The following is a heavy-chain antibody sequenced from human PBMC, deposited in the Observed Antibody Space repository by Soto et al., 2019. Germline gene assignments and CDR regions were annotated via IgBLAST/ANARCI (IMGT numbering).Heavy chain of an antibody. J-gene: IGHJ6*02. D-gene: IGHD4-17*01. V-gene: IGHV1-46*02. CDR3: AKVALGYDYADV. Sequence: ASVKVSCKAFGYTFNAFYMHWVREAPGQGLEWMGVINPSGDGTSYAQKFQGRVTMTRDTSTSTVYMELSSLRSEDTAVYYCAKVALGYDYADVWGQGTTVTVSS. CDR1: GYTFNAFY. CDR2: INPSGDGT.